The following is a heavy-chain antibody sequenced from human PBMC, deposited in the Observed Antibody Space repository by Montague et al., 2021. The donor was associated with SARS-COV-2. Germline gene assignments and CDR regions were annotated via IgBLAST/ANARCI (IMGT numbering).Heavy chain of an antibody. Sequence: SETLSLTCTVSGGSISSYYCSWIWKRQRQGKDRNWNIYYSESSSYNSYLKRRVTITVDTSKNQFYLKLSSVTAADTAVYYCAGAPVAHIAIFGMVTSFDYWGHGTLVTVSS. V-gene: IGHV4-59*13. J-gene: IGHJ4*01. CDR3: AGAPVAHIAIFGMVTSFDY. CDR1: GGSISSYY. D-gene: IGHD3-3*01. CDR2: IYYSESS.